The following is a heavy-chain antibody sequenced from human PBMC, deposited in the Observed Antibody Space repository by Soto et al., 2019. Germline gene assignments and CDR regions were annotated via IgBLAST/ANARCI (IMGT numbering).Heavy chain of an antibody. J-gene: IGHJ4*02. CDR3: ALIRNDRGSAWYYFHS. Sequence: SGPTLVNPTQTLTLTFTFSGFSLSTSGMCVSWIRQPPGKALEWLALIDWGDEKYYSTSLKTRLTISKDTSKNQVVLTMTNMDPVDTATYYCALIRNDRGSAWYYFHSRGQAIPITV. D-gene: IGHD6-19*01. V-gene: IGHV2-70*01. CDR2: IDWGDEK. CDR1: GFSLSTSGMC.